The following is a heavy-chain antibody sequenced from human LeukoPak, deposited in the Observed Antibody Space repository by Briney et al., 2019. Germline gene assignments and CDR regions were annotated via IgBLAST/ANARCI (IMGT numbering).Heavy chain of an antibody. CDR1: GDSLSSNIAA. V-gene: IGHV6-1*01. J-gene: IGHJ4*02. D-gene: IGHD3-10*01. CDR3: ARDLGSYDY. CDR2: TYYRSKWYN. Sequence: SQTLSLTCALSGDSLSSNIAAWTWIRQSPSRGLEWLGRTYYRSKWYNEYALSAKSRVSINADTSKNQFSLQLNSVTPEDTAVYYCARDLGSYDYWGQGTLVTVSS.